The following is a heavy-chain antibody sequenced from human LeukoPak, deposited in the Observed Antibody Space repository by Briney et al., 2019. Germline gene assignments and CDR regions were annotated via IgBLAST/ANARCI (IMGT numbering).Heavy chain of an antibody. D-gene: IGHD2-2*01. J-gene: IGHJ5*02. CDR2: IKEDGSEK. CDR1: GFTFRGYW. CDR3: ATFSAAES. Sequence: GGSLRLSCETSGFTFRGYWMTWVRQPPGKGLEWVATIKEDGSEKYYVDSVKGRFTISRDDAENSLYLQTSCLRAEDTAVYYCATFSAAESWGQGTLVTVSS. V-gene: IGHV3-7*01.